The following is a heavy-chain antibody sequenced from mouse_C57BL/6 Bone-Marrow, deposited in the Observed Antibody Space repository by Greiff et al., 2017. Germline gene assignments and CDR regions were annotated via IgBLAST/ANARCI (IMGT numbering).Heavy chain of an antibody. CDR1: GYTFTSDG. D-gene: IGHD2-12*01. J-gene: IGHJ3*01. V-gene: IGHV1-58*01. CDR3: AREVTTGFAY. CDR2: IYIGNGYS. Sequence: VQLQQSGAELVRPGSSVKMSCKTSGYTFTSDGINWVKQRPGQGLEWIGYIYIGNGYSEYTAKFQGKATLTSDTSSSTAYMQLSSLPSEASAIYFCAREVTTGFAYWGQGTLVTVSA.